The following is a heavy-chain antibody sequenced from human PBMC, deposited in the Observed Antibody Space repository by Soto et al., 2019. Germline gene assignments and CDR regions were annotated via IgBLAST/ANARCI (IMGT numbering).Heavy chain of an antibody. CDR1: GGTFSSYA. CDR3: ARVWFGELLSNGLKNYYYYGMDV. J-gene: IGHJ6*02. Sequence: GASVKVSCKASGGTFSSYAISWVRQAPGQGLEWMGGIIPIFGTANYAQKFQGRVTITADESTSTAYMELSSLRSEDTAVYYCARVWFGELLSNGLKNYYYYGMDVWGQGTTVTVSS. V-gene: IGHV1-69*13. D-gene: IGHD3-10*01. CDR2: IIPIFGTA.